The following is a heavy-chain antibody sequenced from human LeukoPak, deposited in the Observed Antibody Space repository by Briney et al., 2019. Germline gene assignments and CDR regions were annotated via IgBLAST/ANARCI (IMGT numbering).Heavy chain of an antibody. CDR3: ARVVGKYSSSWYY. J-gene: IGHJ4*02. D-gene: IGHD6-13*01. V-gene: IGHV4-34*01. Sequence: PSETLSLTCAVYGGSFSRYSWSWIRQPPGKGLEWIGEINHSGSTNYNPSLKGRVTISVDTSKNQFSLKLRPVTAADTAVYYCARVVGKYSSSWYYWGQGTLVTVSS. CDR2: INHSGST. CDR1: GGSFSRYS.